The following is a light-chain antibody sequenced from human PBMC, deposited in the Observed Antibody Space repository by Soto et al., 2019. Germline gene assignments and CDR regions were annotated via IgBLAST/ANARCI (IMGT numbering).Light chain of an antibody. J-gene: IGLJ1*01. Sequence: QSALTQPRSVSGSPGQSVTISCTGTSSDVGAYDYVSWYQQHPGKAPKLLIYHVSKRPSGVPDRFSGSKSGNTASLTISGLQAEDEADYYCSSYAGSSNVFGTGTKLTVL. CDR1: SSDVGAYDY. CDR2: HVS. CDR3: SSYAGSSNV. V-gene: IGLV2-11*01.